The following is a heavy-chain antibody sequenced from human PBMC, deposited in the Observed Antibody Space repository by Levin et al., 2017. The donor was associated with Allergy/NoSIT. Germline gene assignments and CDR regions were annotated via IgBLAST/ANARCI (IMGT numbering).Heavy chain of an antibody. CDR1: GGTFSSYA. CDR2: IIPIFGTA. D-gene: IGHD6-13*01. J-gene: IGHJ3*02. Sequence: ASVKVSCKASGGTFSSYAISWVRQAPGQGLEWMGGIIPIFGTANYAQKFQGRVTITADESTSTAYMELSSLRSEDTAVYYCARAQNSSSWYLPFDIWGQGTMVTVSS. CDR3: ARAQNSSSWYLPFDI. V-gene: IGHV1-69*13.